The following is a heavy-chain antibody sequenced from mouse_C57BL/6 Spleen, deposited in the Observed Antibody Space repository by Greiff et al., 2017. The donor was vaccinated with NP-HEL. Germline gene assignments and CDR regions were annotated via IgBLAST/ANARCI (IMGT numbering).Heavy chain of an antibody. D-gene: IGHD4-1*01. Sequence: VQLQQPGAELVRPGSSVKLSCKASGYTFTSYWMHWVKQRPIQGLEWIGNIDPSVSETHYNQKFKDKATLTVDKSSSTAYMQLSSLTSEDSAVYYCARELGLLYAMDYWGQGTSVTVSS. CDR3: ARELGLLYAMDY. CDR1: GYTFTSYW. CDR2: IDPSVSET. J-gene: IGHJ4*01. V-gene: IGHV1-52*01.